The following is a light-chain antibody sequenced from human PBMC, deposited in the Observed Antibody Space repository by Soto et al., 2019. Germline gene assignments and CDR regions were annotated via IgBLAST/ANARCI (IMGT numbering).Light chain of an antibody. J-gene: IGKJ4*01. CDR1: RSMSRF. Sequence: DIQMTQSPSSLSASVGDRVTITCRTSRSMSRFLHWYQQKPGKAPKLLIYATSTLQSGVPARFSGSGSGTDFTLTIMNLQPEDSATYYCQQSKSTPLTFGGGTKVEIK. CDR3: QQSKSTPLT. V-gene: IGKV1-39*01. CDR2: ATS.